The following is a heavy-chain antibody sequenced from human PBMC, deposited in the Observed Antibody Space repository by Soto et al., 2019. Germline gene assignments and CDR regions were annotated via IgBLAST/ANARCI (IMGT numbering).Heavy chain of an antibody. V-gene: IGHV3-9*01. CDR1: GFTFDDYA. J-gene: IGHJ6*02. Sequence: GGSLRLSCAASGFTFDDYAMHWVRQAPGKGLEWVSGISWNSGSIGYADSVKGRFTISRDNAKNSLYLQMNSLRAEDTALYYCAKDRTEGCSGGSCYPSRYYGMDVWGQGTTVTVSS. D-gene: IGHD2-15*01. CDR2: ISWNSGSI. CDR3: AKDRTEGCSGGSCYPSRYYGMDV.